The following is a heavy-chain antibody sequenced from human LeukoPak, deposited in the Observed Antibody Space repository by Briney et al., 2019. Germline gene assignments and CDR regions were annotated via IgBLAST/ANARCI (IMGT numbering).Heavy chain of an antibody. Sequence: GDSLRLSCAASGFTFTKYWMTWVRQAPGKGLEWVGNIKQDGSDKNYMDSVKGRFTISRDNTKNSLYLQMNSLRAEDTAVYYCARDSLWMEDRFDYWGQGTLVTVSS. D-gene: IGHD2-21*01. CDR3: ARDSLWMEDRFDY. J-gene: IGHJ4*02. CDR1: GFTFTKYW. V-gene: IGHV3-7*01. CDR2: IKQDGSDK.